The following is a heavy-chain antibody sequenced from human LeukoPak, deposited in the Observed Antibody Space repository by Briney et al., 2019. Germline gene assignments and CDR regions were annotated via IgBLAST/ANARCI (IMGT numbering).Heavy chain of an antibody. J-gene: IGHJ4*02. CDR1: GYTFTGYY. D-gene: IGHD3-10*01. Sequence: ASVKVSCKASGYTFTGYYMHWVRQAPGQGLEWMGWINPNSGGTNYAQKFQGWVTMTRDTSINTAYMELSRLRSDDTAVYYCARDMVSTATPYFDSWGQGTLITVSS. CDR3: ARDMVSTATPYFDS. V-gene: IGHV1-2*04. CDR2: INPNSGGT.